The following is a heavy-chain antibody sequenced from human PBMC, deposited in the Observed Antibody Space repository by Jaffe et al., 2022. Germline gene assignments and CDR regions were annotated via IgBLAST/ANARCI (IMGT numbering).Heavy chain of an antibody. D-gene: IGHD3-16*02. CDR1: GFTFSSYW. CDR2: INSDGSST. J-gene: IGHJ4*02. CDR3: ARVKYDYIWGSYRSRSVDY. V-gene: IGHV3-74*01. Sequence: EVQLVESGGGLVQPGGSLRLSCAASGFTFSSYWMHWVRQAPGKGLVWVSRINSDGSSTSYADSVKGRFTISRDNAKNTLYLQMNSLRAEDTAVYYCARVKYDYIWGSYRSRSVDYWGQGTLVTVSS.